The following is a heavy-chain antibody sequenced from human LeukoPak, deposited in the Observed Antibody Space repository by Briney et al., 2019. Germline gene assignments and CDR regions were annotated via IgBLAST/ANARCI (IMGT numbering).Heavy chain of an antibody. Sequence: ASVKVSCKASGGTFSSYAISWVRQAPGQGLGWVGGIIPIFGTANYAQKFQGRVTITTDESTSTAYMELSSLRSEDTAVYYCARDRSAAGPGDYYFDYWGQGTLVTVSS. J-gene: IGHJ4*02. CDR3: ARDRSAAGPGDYYFDY. CDR1: GGTFSSYA. D-gene: IGHD6-13*01. CDR2: IIPIFGTA. V-gene: IGHV1-69*05.